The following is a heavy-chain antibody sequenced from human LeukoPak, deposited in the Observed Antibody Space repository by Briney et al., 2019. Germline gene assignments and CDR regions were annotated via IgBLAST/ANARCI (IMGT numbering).Heavy chain of an antibody. CDR2: IITIFGIA. CDR3: ASLVSRFSETPYYYYGMDV. Sequence: SVKLSCKPAGATFTSYAITRGRQAPRQRLEGRGGIITIFGIANSAQKFQGRVTITADKSTSTAYKELSSLRSELTAVYYCASLVSRFSETPYYYYGMDVWGQGTTVTVSS. D-gene: IGHD3-3*01. CDR1: GATFTSYA. J-gene: IGHJ6*02. V-gene: IGHV1-69*17.